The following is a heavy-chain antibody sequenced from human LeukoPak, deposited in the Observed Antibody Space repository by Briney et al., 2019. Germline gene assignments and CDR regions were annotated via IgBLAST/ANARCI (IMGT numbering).Heavy chain of an antibody. CDR1: GFTFSSYA. CDR3: ARDKLGRGVITATIDY. D-gene: IGHD3-10*01. CDR2: ISSNGGST. V-gene: IGHV3-64*04. J-gene: IGHJ4*02. Sequence: PGGSLRLSCSASGFTFSSYAMHWVRQAPGKGLEYVSAISSNGGSTYYADSVKGRFTISRDNSKNTLYLQMNSLRAEDTAVCYCARDKLGRGVITATIDYWGQGTLVTVSS.